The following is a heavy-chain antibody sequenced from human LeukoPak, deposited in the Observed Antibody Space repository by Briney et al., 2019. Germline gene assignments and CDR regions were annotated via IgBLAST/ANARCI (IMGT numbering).Heavy chain of an antibody. CDR3: ARVGIAAAGLSWTDI. CDR2: INSDGSST. Sequence: PGGSLRLASTASGFTFSSYWMHWGRQAPCKGLPLVSPINSDGSSTSYADSVKGRFTISSDNAKNTLYLQMNSLRAEDTAVYYCARVGIAAAGLSWTDIWGQGTMVTVSS. CDR1: GFTFSSYW. D-gene: IGHD6-13*01. V-gene: IGHV3-74*01. J-gene: IGHJ3*02.